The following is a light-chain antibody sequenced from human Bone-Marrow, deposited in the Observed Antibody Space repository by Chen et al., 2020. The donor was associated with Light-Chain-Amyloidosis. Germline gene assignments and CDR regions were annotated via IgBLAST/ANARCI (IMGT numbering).Light chain of an antibody. V-gene: IGLV2-14*01. J-gene: IGLJ3*02. CDR3: ISHTSSGTLWV. CDR1: SSDVGGYNL. Sequence: QSALTQPASVSGTPGQSITISCTGTSSDVGGYNLVSRSQQYPGKAPKLMIYEVSNRPSGVSNRFSGSKSGNTASLTISGLQAEDEADYYCISHTSSGTLWVFGGGTKLTVL. CDR2: EVS.